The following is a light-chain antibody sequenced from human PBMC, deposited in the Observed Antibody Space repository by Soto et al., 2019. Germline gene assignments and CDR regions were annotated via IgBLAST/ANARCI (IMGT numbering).Light chain of an antibody. V-gene: IGLV5-45*03. CDR2: YKSDSDK. CDR1: SGINVATYR. J-gene: IGLJ2*01. CDR3: MIWHSSAVV. Sequence: QLVLTQPSSLSXSPGASASLXCTLRSGINVATYRIYWYQQKPGSPPQYLLMYKSDSDKQQGSGVPSRFSGSKDASANAGILLISGLQSEDEADYYCMIWHSSAVVFGGGTKLTVL.